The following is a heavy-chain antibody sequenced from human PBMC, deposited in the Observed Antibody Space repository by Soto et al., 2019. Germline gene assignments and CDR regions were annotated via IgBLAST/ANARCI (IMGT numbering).Heavy chain of an antibody. Sequence: SETLSLTCTVSGDSISSYYWSWIRQPPGKGLEWIGYISDSGSTNYNPSLRSRLTISVDTSKNHFSLKLTSVTAADTAVYYCAREIPFSALYYFDYWGQGTLVTVSS. CDR2: ISDSGST. CDR3: AREIPFSALYYFDY. J-gene: IGHJ4*02. V-gene: IGHV4-59*01. CDR1: GDSISSYY.